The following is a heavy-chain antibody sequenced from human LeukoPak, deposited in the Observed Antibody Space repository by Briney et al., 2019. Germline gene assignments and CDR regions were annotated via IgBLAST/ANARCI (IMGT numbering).Heavy chain of an antibody. D-gene: IGHD7-27*01. CDR1: GYSFTSYW. V-gene: IGHV5-51*01. CDR3: ARHAGDGEFEY. CDR2: IYPGDSDP. J-gene: IGHJ4*02. Sequence: GESLKISCKGSGYSFTSYWIGWVRQIPGKGLEWIGIIYPGDSDPRYSPSFQGQVTISADKSITTAYMQWSSLKASAPAMYFFARHAGDGEFEYWGQGNLVTVSS.